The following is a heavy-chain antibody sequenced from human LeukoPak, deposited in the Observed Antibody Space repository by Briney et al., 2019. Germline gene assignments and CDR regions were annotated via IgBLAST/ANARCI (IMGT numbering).Heavy chain of an antibody. V-gene: IGHV3-7*03. D-gene: IGHD2/OR15-2a*01. Sequence: GGSLRLSCVDSGFSFSRHWMTWVRQPPGMGLEWVANIKQDGSEKYYVDSVKGRFTISRDNAKNSLYLQMNSLTAEDRAVYYCARGASTLFYWGQGTLVTVSS. CDR2: IKQDGSEK. CDR3: ARGASTLFY. CDR1: GFSFSRHW. J-gene: IGHJ4*02.